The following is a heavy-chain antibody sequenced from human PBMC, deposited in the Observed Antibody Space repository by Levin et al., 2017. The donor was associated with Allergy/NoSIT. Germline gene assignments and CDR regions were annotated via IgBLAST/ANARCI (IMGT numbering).Heavy chain of an antibody. CDR3: AKKQGGTSGFSFDV. V-gene: IGHV3-23*01. D-gene: IGHD1-1*01. CDR2: ITGGGGDK. J-gene: IGHJ3*01. Sequence: GGSLRLSCAASGFTFSDYAMTWVRQAPGKGLEWVSVITGGGGDKYYGDSVKGRFTVSRDNSKDTLYLELNSLRAEDTAVYYCAKKQGGTSGFSFDVWGQGTMVTFSS. CDR1: GFTFSDYA.